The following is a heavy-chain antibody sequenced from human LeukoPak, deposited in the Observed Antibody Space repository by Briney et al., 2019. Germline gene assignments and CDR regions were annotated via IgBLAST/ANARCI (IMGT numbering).Heavy chain of an antibody. CDR3: ARGERYFDWLLDY. V-gene: IGHV3-21*01. D-gene: IGHD3-9*01. CDR1: GFTFSSYS. J-gene: IGHJ4*02. Sequence: GGSLRLSCAASGFTFSSYSMNWVRQAPGKGLEWVSSISSSSSYIYYADSVKGRFTISRDNAKNSLYLQMNSLRAGDTAVYYCARGERYFDWLLDYWGQGTLVTASS. CDR2: ISSSSSYI.